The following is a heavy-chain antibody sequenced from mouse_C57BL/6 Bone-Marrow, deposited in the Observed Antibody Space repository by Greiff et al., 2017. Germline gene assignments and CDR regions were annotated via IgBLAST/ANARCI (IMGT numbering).Heavy chain of an antibody. Sequence: EVQLQQSGPELVKPGASVKMSCKASGYTFTDYNMHWVKQSHGKSLEWIGYINPNNGGTSYNQKFKGKATLTVNKSSSTAYMELRSLTSEDSAVYYCARERITSRYFDYWGQGTTLTVSS. CDR2: INPNNGGT. D-gene: IGHD1-1*01. V-gene: IGHV1-22*01. J-gene: IGHJ2*01. CDR1: GYTFTDYN. CDR3: ARERITSRYFDY.